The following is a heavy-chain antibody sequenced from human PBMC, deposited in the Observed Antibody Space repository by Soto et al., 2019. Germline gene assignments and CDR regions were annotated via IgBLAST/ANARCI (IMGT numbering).Heavy chain of an antibody. V-gene: IGHV3-23*01. Sequence: GSLILSCAASRLIFSSYAMSWVRQAPGKGLDWVSVISASGDNAYYPDSVKGRFTISRDNSKNTLYLQMNNLRAEDTAVYYCADGGEWSFNFVYWGQGTPVTVYS. D-gene: IGHD3-3*01. CDR2: ISASGDNA. CDR1: RLIFSSYA. J-gene: IGHJ4*02. CDR3: ADGGEWSFNFVY.